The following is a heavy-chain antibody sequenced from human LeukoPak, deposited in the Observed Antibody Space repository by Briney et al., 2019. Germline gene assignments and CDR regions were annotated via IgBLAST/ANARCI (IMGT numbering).Heavy chain of an antibody. J-gene: IGHJ4*02. D-gene: IGHD5-18*01. V-gene: IGHV3-7*01. CDR2: IKQDGSEK. Sequence: PGGSLRLSCAASGFTFSSYWMTWARQAPGKGLEWVANIKQDGSEKYYVDSVKGRFTISRDNAKNSLYLQMNSLRAEDTAVYYCARSGHSYGFGYWGQGTLVTVSS. CDR1: GFTFSSYW. CDR3: ARSGHSYGFGY.